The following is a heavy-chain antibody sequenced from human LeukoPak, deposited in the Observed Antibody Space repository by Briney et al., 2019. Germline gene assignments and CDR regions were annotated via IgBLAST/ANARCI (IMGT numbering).Heavy chain of an antibody. D-gene: IGHD2-8*01. CDR2: ISGSGTST. CDR3: AKDLSPGVY. J-gene: IGHJ4*02. Sequence: GGSLRLSCAASGFTFTSYAMNWVRQAPGKGLEWVSAISGSGTSTYYADSVKGRFTISRDNSKNTLYLQMDSLGAEDTAVYYCAKDLSPGVYWGQGTLVTVSS. CDR1: GFTFTSYA. V-gene: IGHV3-23*01.